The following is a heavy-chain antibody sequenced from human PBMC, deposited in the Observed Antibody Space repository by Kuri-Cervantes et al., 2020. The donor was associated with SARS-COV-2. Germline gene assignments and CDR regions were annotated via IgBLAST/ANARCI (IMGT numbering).Heavy chain of an antibody. CDR1: GFTFSSYG. CDR2: IRYDGSNK. Sequence: GESLKISCAASGFTFSSYGMHWVRQAPGKGLEWVAFIRYDGSNKYYADSVKGRFTISRDNSKNTLYLQMNSLRAEDTAVYYCARAGYSSGWHTSRSFGFDIWGQGTMVTVSS. CDR3: ARAGYSSGWHTSRSFGFDI. D-gene: IGHD6-19*01. V-gene: IGHV3-30*02. J-gene: IGHJ3*02.